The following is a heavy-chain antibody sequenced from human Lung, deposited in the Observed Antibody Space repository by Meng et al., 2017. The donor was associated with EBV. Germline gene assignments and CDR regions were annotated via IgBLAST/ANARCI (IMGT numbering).Heavy chain of an antibody. CDR3: ARSMGSGGWYVDD. CDR2: INPHSGGT. V-gene: IGHV1-2*06. CDR1: GYTFTAYY. D-gene: IGHD6-19*01. Sequence: QVQLVQSGAEVRKPXXSMKVSCKASGYTFTAYYIHWMRQAPGQGLEWMGRINPHSGGTHYAQKFQGRVTMTRDTSITTAYMELSRLRSDDTAVYYCARSMGSGGWYVDDWGQGTLVTVSS. J-gene: IGHJ4*02.